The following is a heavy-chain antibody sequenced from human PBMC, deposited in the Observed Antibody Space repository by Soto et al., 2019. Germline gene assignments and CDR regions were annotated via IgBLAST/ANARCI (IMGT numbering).Heavy chain of an antibody. J-gene: IGHJ6*02. D-gene: IGHD1-7*01. Sequence: TLSLTCTVSGGSVSSGSYYWSWIRQPPGKGLEWIGYIYYSGSTNYNPSLKSRVTISVDTSKNQFSLKLSSVTAADTAVYYCARDRLITGTNYYYYYGMDVWGQGTTVTSP. CDR2: IYYSGST. CDR1: GGSVSSGSYY. V-gene: IGHV4-61*01. CDR3: ARDRLITGTNYYYYYGMDV.